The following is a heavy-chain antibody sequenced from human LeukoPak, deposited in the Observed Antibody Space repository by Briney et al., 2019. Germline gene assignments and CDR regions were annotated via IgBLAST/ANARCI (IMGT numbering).Heavy chain of an antibody. V-gene: IGHV3-15*01. CDR3: TTSGGTTTRFVDY. D-gene: IGHD2/OR15-2a*01. J-gene: IGHJ4*02. Sequence: GRSLRLSCAASGFTFSNAWMSWVRQAPGKGLEWVGRIISKVDGGTADYAAPVKGRFTISRDDSKNTVYLQMNSLKTEDTAVYYCTTSGGTTTRFVDYWGQGNLVSVSS. CDR1: GFTFSNAW. CDR2: IISKVDGGTA.